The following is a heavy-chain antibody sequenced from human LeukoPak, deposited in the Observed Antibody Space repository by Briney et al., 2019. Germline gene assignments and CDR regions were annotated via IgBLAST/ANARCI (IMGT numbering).Heavy chain of an antibody. D-gene: IGHD3-16*01. Sequence: GESLKISCKGSGYSFTNYWIGWVRQMPGKGLEWMGVIYPGDFDTRYSPSFQGQVTISADKSISTAYLQWSSLRASDTAIYFCAYGKYYFDYWGQGTLVTVSS. CDR2: IYPGDFDT. J-gene: IGHJ4*02. V-gene: IGHV5-51*01. CDR1: GYSFTNYW. CDR3: AYGKYYFDY.